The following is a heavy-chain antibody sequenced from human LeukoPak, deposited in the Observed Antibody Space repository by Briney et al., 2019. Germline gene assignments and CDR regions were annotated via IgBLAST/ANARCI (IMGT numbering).Heavy chain of an antibody. Sequence: SETLSLTCAVSGYSISSGYYWGWIRQPPGKGLEWIGSIYHSGGTYYNPSLKSRVTISVDTSKNQFSLKLSSVTAADTAVYYCARVTSYGDYVIYYYYYMDVWGKGTTVTVSS. CDR3: ARVTSYGDYVIYYYYYMDV. CDR1: GYSISSGYY. D-gene: IGHD4-17*01. J-gene: IGHJ6*03. V-gene: IGHV4-38-2*01. CDR2: IYHSGGT.